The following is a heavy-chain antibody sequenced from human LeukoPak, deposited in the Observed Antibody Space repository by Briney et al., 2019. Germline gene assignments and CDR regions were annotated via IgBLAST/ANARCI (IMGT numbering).Heavy chain of an antibody. CDR2: INHSGST. Sequence: SETLSLTYAVYGGSFSGYYWSWIRQPPGKGLEWIGEINHSGSTNYNPSLKSRVTISVDTSKNQFSLKLSSVTAADTAVYYCARAFGKAWYYGSGSYYNVGWYFDYWGQGTLVTVSS. V-gene: IGHV4-34*01. CDR3: ARAFGKAWYYGSGSYYNVGWYFDY. CDR1: GGSFSGYY. D-gene: IGHD3-10*01. J-gene: IGHJ4*02.